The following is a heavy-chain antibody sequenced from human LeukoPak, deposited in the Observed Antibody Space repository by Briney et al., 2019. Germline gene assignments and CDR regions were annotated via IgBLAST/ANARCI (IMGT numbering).Heavy chain of an antibody. Sequence: GGSLRLSCAASGFTVSSNYMSWVRQAPGKGLEWVSVIYSGGSTYYADSVKGRFTISRDNSKNTLYLQMNSLRAEDTAAYYCARDRLDSSSWYDYYYGMDVWGQGTTVTVSS. CDR2: IYSGGST. D-gene: IGHD6-13*01. CDR1: GFTVSSNY. V-gene: IGHV3-66*01. J-gene: IGHJ6*02. CDR3: ARDRLDSSSWYDYYYGMDV.